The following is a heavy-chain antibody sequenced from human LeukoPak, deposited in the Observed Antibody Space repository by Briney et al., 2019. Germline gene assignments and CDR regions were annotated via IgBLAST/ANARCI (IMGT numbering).Heavy chain of an antibody. D-gene: IGHD3-9*01. J-gene: IGHJ4*02. CDR1: GGSFSGYY. CDR2: INHSGST. Sequence: SETLSLTRAVYGGSFSGYYWSWIRQPPGKGLEWIGEINHSGSTNYNPSLKSRVTISVDTSKNQFSLKLSSVTAADTAVYYCARAGYDILTGYNPPYYFDYWGQGTLVTVSS. V-gene: IGHV4-34*01. CDR3: ARAGYDILTGYNPPYYFDY.